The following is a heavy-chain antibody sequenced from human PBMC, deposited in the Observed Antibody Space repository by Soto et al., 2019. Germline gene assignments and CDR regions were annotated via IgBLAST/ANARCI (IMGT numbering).Heavy chain of an antibody. CDR1: GYTFTSYD. CDR2: IIPIFGTA. J-gene: IGHJ6*02. V-gene: IGHV1-69*13. D-gene: IGHD2-2*01. Sequence: ASVKVSCKASGYTFTSYDINWVRQATGQGLEWMGGIIPIFGTANYAQKFQGRVTITADESTSTAYMELSSLRSEDTAVYYCARHVPAAGYYYGMDVWGQGTTVTVSS. CDR3: ARHVPAAGYYYGMDV.